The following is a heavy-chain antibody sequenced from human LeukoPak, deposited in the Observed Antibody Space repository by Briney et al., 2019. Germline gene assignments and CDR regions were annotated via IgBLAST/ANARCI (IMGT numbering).Heavy chain of an antibody. CDR2: IYTSGST. CDR1: GGPISSGSYY. V-gene: IGHV4-61*02. Sequence: PSETLSLTCTVSGGPISSGSYYWSWIRQPAGKGLEWIGRIYTSGSTNYNPSLQSRVTISVDTSKNQFSLKLSSVTAADTAVYYCARKQWVEYYFESWGQGTLVTVSS. D-gene: IGHD6-19*01. CDR3: ARKQWVEYYFES. J-gene: IGHJ4*02.